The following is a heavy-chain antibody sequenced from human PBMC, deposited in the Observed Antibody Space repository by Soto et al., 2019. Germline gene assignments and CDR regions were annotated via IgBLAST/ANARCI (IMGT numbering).Heavy chain of an antibody. Sequence: QVQLVESGGDLVKPGGSLRLSCAASGYTFSDYYMSWIRQAQGKGREWISYIDTSGTKIYYADSVKGGFTITRDNAKNSLYLEMNSLRDEDTAVYYCASHYDMWSGYLSPVDYWGQGTLVTVSS. D-gene: IGHD3-3*01. J-gene: IGHJ4*02. CDR2: IDTSGTKI. V-gene: IGHV3-11*01. CDR1: GYTFSDYY. CDR3: ASHYDMWSGYLSPVDY.